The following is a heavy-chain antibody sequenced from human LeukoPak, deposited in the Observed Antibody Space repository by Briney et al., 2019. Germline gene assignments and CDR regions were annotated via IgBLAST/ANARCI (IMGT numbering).Heavy chain of an antibody. V-gene: IGHV3-7*01. Sequence: GGSLRLSCEASGFTFNHYWMSWVRQAPGKGLEWVANIKEDGSETYYVGSVEGRFTISRDNANNALYLQMNDLRAEDTAVYYCARDRPSDQFLFYQTFDCWGQGTLVAVSS. CDR3: ARDRPSDQFLFYQTFDC. D-gene: IGHD2/OR15-2a*01. CDR2: IKEDGSET. J-gene: IGHJ4*02. CDR1: GFTFNHYW.